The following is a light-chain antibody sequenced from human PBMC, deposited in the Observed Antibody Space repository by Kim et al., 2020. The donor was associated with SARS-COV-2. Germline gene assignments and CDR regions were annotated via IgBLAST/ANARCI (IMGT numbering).Light chain of an antibody. CDR2: DAS. Sequence: SASVGDRVTITCQARQDINNYLNWYQQKPGKAPKLLIYDASNLETGVPSRFSGSASGTDFTFTISSLQPEDIATYYCQQYDNLPRTFGQGTKLEI. CDR3: QQYDNLPRT. V-gene: IGKV1-33*01. CDR1: QDINNY. J-gene: IGKJ2*01.